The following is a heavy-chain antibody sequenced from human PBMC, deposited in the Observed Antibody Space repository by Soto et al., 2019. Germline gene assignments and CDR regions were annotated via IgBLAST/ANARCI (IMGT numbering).Heavy chain of an antibody. CDR3: ARGSAAIRSGGPGHDWYFDL. CDR1: GGSFSGYY. D-gene: IGHD2-21*02. V-gene: IGHV4-34*01. J-gene: IGHJ2*01. CDR2: INHSGST. Sequence: QVQLQQWGAGLLKPSETLSLTCAVYGGSFSGYYWSWIRQPPGKGLEWIGEINHSGSTNYNPSLKSRVTISVDTSKNQFSLKLSSVTAADTAVYYCARGSAAIRSGGPGHDWYFDLWGRGTLVTVSP.